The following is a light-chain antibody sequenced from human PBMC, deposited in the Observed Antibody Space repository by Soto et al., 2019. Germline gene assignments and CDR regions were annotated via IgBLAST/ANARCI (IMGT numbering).Light chain of an antibody. Sequence: DVVMTQSPRSLPVTPGEPASISCRSSQSLLHSNGYNYLDWYLQKPGQSPQLLIYLGSNRASGVPDRFSGSGSGTDFTLKISRVEAEDVGAYYCMQALQAPLTFGQGTKVDIK. CDR2: LGS. CDR1: QSLLHSNGYNY. CDR3: MQALQAPLT. V-gene: IGKV2-28*01. J-gene: IGKJ1*01.